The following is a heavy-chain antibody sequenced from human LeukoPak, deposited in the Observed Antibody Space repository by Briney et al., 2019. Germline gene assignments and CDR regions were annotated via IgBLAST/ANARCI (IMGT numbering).Heavy chain of an antibody. CDR3: ARDLGPSYSAAAGHGNWFDP. CDR2: IKQDGSEK. Sequence: GGSLRLSCAASGFTFSSYWMSWVRQAPGKGLEWVANIKQDGSEKYYVDSVKGRFTISRDNAKNSLYLQMNSLRAEDTAVYYCARDLGPSYSAAAGHGNWFDPWGQGTLVTVSS. J-gene: IGHJ5*02. D-gene: IGHD6-13*01. V-gene: IGHV3-7*01. CDR1: GFTFSSYW.